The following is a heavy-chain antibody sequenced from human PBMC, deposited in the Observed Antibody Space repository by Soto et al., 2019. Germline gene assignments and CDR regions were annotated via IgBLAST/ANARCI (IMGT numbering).Heavy chain of an antibody. CDR1: GGSISSGDYY. CDR2: IYYSGST. CDR3: ARAGVVGPTALDY. V-gene: IGHV4-30-4*01. J-gene: IGHJ4*02. D-gene: IGHD1-26*01. Sequence: SETLSLTCTVSGGSISSGDYYWSWIRQPPGKGLEWIGYIYYSGSTYYNPSLKSRVTISVDTSKNQFSLKLSSVTAADTAVYYCARAGVVGPTALDYWVQRTLVTVSS.